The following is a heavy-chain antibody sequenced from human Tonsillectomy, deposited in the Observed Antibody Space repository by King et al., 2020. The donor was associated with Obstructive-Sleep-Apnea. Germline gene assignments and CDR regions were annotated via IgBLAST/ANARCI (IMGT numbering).Heavy chain of an antibody. CDR3: VRDLHWAFDI. J-gene: IGHJ3*02. Sequence: VQLVESGGGLVQPGGSLRLSCEASGFIFSRYSMNWICQAPGKGLELVSYINFDSSHRYYADSVQGRFRISRDNARNSLYLQMNSLRAEDTAVYYCVRDLHWAFDIRGQGTVVTVSS. CDR1: GFIFSRYS. V-gene: IGHV3-48*01. CDR2: INFDSSHR.